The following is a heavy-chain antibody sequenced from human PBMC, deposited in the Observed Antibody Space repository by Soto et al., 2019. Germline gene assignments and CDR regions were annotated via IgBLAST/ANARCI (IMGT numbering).Heavy chain of an antibody. CDR1: GGTFSSYA. V-gene: IGHV1-69*06. Sequence: QVQLVQSGAEVKKPGSSVKVSCKASGGTFSSYAISWVRQAPGQGLEWMGGIIPIFGTANYAQKFQGRVTITADKSTSPGYMELSSLRSEDTAVYYCARAPLGNFWSGYYPPYYYYGMDVWGQGTTVTVSS. CDR2: IIPIFGTA. D-gene: IGHD3-3*01. J-gene: IGHJ6*02. CDR3: ARAPLGNFWSGYYPPYYYYGMDV.